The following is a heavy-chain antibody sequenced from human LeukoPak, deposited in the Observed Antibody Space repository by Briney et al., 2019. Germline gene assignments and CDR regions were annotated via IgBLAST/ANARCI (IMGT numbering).Heavy chain of an antibody. J-gene: IGHJ4*02. CDR1: GGTFSSYA. CDR3: ARALVKGIAAAAYVYYFDY. CDR2: IIPIFGTA. Sequence: SVKVSCKASGGTFSSYAISWVRQAPGQGLEWMGGIIPIFGTANYAQKFQGRVTITAEESTSTAYMELSSLRSEDTAVYYCARALVKGIAAAAYVYYFDYWGQGTLVTVSS. D-gene: IGHD6-13*01. V-gene: IGHV1-69*13.